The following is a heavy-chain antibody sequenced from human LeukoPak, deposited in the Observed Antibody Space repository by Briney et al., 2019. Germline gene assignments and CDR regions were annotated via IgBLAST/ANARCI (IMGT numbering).Heavy chain of an antibody. V-gene: IGHV3-53*01. D-gene: IGHD5-18*01. CDR1: GFTVSSNY. J-gene: IGHJ4*02. CDR2: IYSGGST. Sequence: PGGSLRLSCAASGFTVSSNYMSWVRQAPGKGLEWVSVIYSGGSTYYADSVRGRFTISRDNSKNTLYLQMNSLRVEDTAVYYCARRRYTASDYWGQGTLVTVSS. CDR3: ARRRYTASDY.